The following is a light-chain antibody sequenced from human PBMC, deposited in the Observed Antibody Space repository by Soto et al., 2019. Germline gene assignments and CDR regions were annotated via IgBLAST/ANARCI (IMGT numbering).Light chain of an antibody. Sequence: DLQMTQSPSTVSASVGDTVSIKCRASQSVNNWLAWYQLQPGKAPKLLIYDASTLGSGVPSRFSGSGSGTEFTLTIRRLQPDDFATYFCQQYSTYRTFGQGTKVEI. V-gene: IGKV1-5*01. CDR3: QQYSTYRT. J-gene: IGKJ1*01. CDR1: QSVNNW. CDR2: DAS.